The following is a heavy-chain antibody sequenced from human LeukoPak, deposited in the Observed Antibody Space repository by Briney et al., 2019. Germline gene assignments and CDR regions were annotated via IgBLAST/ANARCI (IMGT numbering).Heavy chain of an antibody. D-gene: IGHD4-17*01. Sequence: SETLSLTCTVSGGSISSGSYYWSWIRQPAGKGLEWIGRIYTSGSTNYNPSLKSRVTISVDTSKNQFSLKLSSVTAADTAVYYCARHHRYGDRLFDYWGQGTLVTVSS. CDR1: GGSISSGSYY. V-gene: IGHV4-61*02. CDR2: IYTSGST. CDR3: ARHHRYGDRLFDY. J-gene: IGHJ4*02.